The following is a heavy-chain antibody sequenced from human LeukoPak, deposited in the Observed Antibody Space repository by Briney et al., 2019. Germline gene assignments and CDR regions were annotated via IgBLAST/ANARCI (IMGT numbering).Heavy chain of an antibody. CDR3: ARDFYDTSGYYSNAFDI. D-gene: IGHD3-22*01. J-gene: IGHJ3*02. CDR1: GGSISSSSYY. V-gene: IGHV4-30-4*08. CDR2: ISYSGST. Sequence: PSETLSLTCTVSGGSISSSSYYWGWIRQSPGKGLEWIGYISYSGSTYYNPSLKSRVTISVDTSKNQFSLRLSSVTAADTAVYYCARDFYDTSGYYSNAFDIWGQGTVVTVSS.